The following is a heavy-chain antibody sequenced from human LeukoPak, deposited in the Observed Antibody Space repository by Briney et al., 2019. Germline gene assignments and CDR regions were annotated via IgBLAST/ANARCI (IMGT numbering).Heavy chain of an antibody. D-gene: IGHD3-3*01. V-gene: IGHV5-10-1*01. CDR2: IDPSDSYI. J-gene: IGHJ4*02. CDR3: ARGVKNALRFLEWLSFDF. CDR1: GYSFTNYW. Sequence: GESLKISCKGSGYSFTNYWITWVRQMPGKGLEWMGRIDPSDSYINYSPSFQGHVTISGDKSISTACLQWSSLKASDTAVYYCARGVKNALRFLEWLSFDFWGQGTLVTVSS.